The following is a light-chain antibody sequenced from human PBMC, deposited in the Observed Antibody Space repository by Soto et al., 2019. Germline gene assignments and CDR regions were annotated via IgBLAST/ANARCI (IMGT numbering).Light chain of an antibody. V-gene: IGLV2-8*01. Sequence: QSVLTPPTSGSGSAGESVTLSCTGTSNDIGAYNYVSWYQQRPVKAPKLIIYEVTRRPSGVPDRIFASKSDSTASLTVSGLQAEDEADYYCSSFAGTNSSVFGTGTKVTVL. CDR3: SSFAGTNSSV. CDR1: SNDIGAYNY. CDR2: EVT. J-gene: IGLJ1*01.